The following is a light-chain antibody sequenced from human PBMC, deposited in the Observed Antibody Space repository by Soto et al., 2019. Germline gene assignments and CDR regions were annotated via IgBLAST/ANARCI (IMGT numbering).Light chain of an antibody. CDR3: ASYTSRSTRV. J-gene: IGLJ2*01. CDR1: SSDVGGYNY. Sequence: QSALTQSASVSGSPGQSITISCTGTSSDVGGYNYVSWYQQHPGKAPKLMIYEVSNRPSGVSNRFSGSKSGNTASLTISGLQAEDEADYYCASYTSRSTRVFGGGTKLTVL. V-gene: IGLV2-14*01. CDR2: EVS.